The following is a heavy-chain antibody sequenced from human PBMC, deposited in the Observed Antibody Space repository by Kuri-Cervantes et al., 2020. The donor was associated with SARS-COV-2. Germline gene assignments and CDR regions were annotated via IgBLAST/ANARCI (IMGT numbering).Heavy chain of an antibody. V-gene: IGHV1-69*13. J-gene: IGHJ5*02. D-gene: IGHD3-10*01. CDR3: ARVVRGVSVHWFDP. Sequence: SVKVSCKASGGTFSSYAISWVRQAPGQGLEWMGGIIPIFGTANYAQKFQGRVTITADESTSTAYMELNSLRAEDTAVYYCARVVRGVSVHWFDPWGQGTLVTVSS. CDR2: IIPIFGTA. CDR1: GGTFSSYA.